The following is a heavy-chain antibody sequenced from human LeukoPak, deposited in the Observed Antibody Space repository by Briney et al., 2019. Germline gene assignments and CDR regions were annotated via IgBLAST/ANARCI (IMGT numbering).Heavy chain of an antibody. D-gene: IGHD3-10*01. CDR1: GYTFTSFG. V-gene: IGHV1-8*02. CDR3: ARSNFGTMVRGVSYGMDV. Sequence: ASVKVSCKASGYTFTSFGISWVRQAPGQGLEWMGWMNPNSGNTGYAQKFQGRVTMTRNTSISTAYMELSSLGSEDTAVYYCARSNFGTMVRGVSYGMDVWGQGTTVTVSS. J-gene: IGHJ6*02. CDR2: MNPNSGNT.